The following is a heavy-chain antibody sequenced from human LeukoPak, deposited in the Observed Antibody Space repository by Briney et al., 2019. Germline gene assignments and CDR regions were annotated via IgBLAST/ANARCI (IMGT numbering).Heavy chain of an antibody. V-gene: IGHV3-23*01. CDR2: ISGSGGST. CDR3: AIISGWYFDPTDY. CDR1: GFTFSSYA. Sequence: GASLRLSCAASGFTFSSYAMSWVRQAPGKGLEWVSAISGSGGSTYYADSVKGRFTISRDNSKNTLYLQMNSLRAEDTAVYYCAIISGWYFDPTDYWGQGTLVTVSS. J-gene: IGHJ4*02. D-gene: IGHD6-19*01.